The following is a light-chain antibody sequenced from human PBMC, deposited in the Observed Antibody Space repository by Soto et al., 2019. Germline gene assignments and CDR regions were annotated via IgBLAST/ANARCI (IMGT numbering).Light chain of an antibody. CDR2: AAS. V-gene: IGKV1-27*01. Sequence: DIQMTQSPSSLSASVGDRVTITCRASQGISNYLAWYQQKPGKVPKLLIYAASTLQSGVPSRFSGSGSGTDFHLTISILQAEDFATYFFQKDYHAPHTFGQGTKLEIK. CDR3: QKDYHAPHT. J-gene: IGKJ2*01. CDR1: QGISNY.